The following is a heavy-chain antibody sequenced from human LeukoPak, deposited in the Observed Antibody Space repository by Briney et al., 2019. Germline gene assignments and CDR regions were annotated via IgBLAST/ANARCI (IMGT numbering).Heavy chain of an antibody. V-gene: IGHV1-2*06. J-gene: IGHJ3*02. Sequence: ASVTVSCTASGYTFTGYYMHWVRQAPGQGLEWMGRINPNSGGTNYAQKFQGRVTMTRDTSISTAYMELSRLRSDDTAVYYCARAGYCSGGSCYSYAFDIWGQGTMVTVSS. CDR1: GYTFTGYY. CDR3: ARAGYCSGGSCYSYAFDI. CDR2: INPNSGGT. D-gene: IGHD2-15*01.